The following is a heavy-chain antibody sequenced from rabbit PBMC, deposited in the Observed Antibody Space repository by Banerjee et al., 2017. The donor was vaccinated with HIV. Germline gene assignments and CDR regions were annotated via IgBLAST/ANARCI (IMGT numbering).Heavy chain of an antibody. V-gene: IGHV1S40*01. CDR3: ARKVDGAGYGYEL. J-gene: IGHJ4*01. Sequence: QSLEESGGDLVKPEGSLTLTCTASGFSFSGSYFMCWVRQAPGKRPEWIACNYVGSDSSGTTYYASWAKGRFTISKTSSTMVTLQMTSLTAADTATYFCARKVDGAGYGYELWGQGTLVTVS. D-gene: IGHD6-1*01. CDR2: NYVGSDSSGTT. CDR1: GFSFSGSYF.